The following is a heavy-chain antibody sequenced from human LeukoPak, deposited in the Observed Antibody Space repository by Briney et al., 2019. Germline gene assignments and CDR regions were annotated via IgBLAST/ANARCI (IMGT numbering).Heavy chain of an antibody. J-gene: IGHJ4*02. D-gene: IGHD3-16*01. CDR2: ISFSGSTI. CDR3: VRGMGGGVSNFDY. Sequence: GGSLRLSCAASGFTFSDYYMTWIRQAPGKGLDWVSYISFSGSTIYYADSVKGRFIISRDTAKNSLYLQMNSLRAEDTAVYYCVRGMGGGVSNFDYWGQGTLVTVSS. CDR1: GFTFSDYY. V-gene: IGHV3-11*04.